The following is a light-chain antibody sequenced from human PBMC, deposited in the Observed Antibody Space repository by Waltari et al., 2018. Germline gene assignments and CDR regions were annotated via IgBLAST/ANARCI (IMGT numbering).Light chain of an antibody. CDR3: QQYYSTIFT. CDR1: QSVSNY. Sequence: EIVLTQSPGTLSLSPGERATLSCRASQSVSNYLAWYQQKPGQAPRLLIYDASNRATGIPARFSGGGSGTDFTLTISTLEPEDFAVYYCQQYYSTIFTFGPGTKVDIK. V-gene: IGKV3-11*01. J-gene: IGKJ3*01. CDR2: DAS.